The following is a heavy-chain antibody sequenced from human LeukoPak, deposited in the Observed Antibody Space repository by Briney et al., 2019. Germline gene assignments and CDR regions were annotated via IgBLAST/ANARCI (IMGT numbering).Heavy chain of an antibody. Sequence: PGESLRLSCATSGFTFSTYAMSWVRQAPGKGLEWVSVISARGDSIYHAESVKGRFAISRDNSKNTLFLQMNSLRAQDTAVYYCAKDWVTVAVPFDCWGQGTLVTVSS. CDR2: ISARGDSI. CDR1: GFTFSTYA. V-gene: IGHV3-23*01. D-gene: IGHD6-19*01. CDR3: AKDWVTVAVPFDC. J-gene: IGHJ4*02.